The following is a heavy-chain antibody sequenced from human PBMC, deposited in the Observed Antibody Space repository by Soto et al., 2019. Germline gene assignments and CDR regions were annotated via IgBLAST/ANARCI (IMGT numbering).Heavy chain of an antibody. CDR1: GFTLSGHG. J-gene: IGHJ4*02. D-gene: IGHD3-10*01. CDR2: VTHDGTER. Sequence: QVQLVASGGGVVQPGRSLSLSCAASGFTLSGHGLHWVRQAPGKGLEWVAVVTHDGTERHYPDSVKGRFTITRDISKNTFYLQMNSLRVEDTAMYYCAREKNSGYYRTVDYWGQGTLLTVSS. V-gene: IGHV3-30*03. CDR3: AREKNSGYYRTVDY.